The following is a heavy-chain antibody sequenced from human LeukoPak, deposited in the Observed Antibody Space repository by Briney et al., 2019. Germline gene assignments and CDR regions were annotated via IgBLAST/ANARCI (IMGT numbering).Heavy chain of an antibody. Sequence: SETLSLTCTVSGGSVSSGSYYWSWIRQPPGKGLEWIGEINHSGSTNYNPSLKSRVTISVDTSKNQFSLKLSSVTAADTAVYYCASTYKARPRRYYGMDVWGQGTTVTVSS. V-gene: IGHV4-39*07. CDR2: INHSGST. J-gene: IGHJ6*02. CDR3: ASTYKARPRRYYGMDV. CDR1: GGSVSSGSYY. D-gene: IGHD1-14*01.